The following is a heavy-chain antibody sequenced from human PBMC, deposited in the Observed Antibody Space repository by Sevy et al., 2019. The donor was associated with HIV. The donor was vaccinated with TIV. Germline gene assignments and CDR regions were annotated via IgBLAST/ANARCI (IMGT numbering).Heavy chain of an antibody. CDR1: GGSITSLY. D-gene: IGHD1-26*01. CDR2: IYYNGHI. J-gene: IGHJ4*02. V-gene: IGHV4-59*08. CDR3: AGENAWGRGYS. Sequence: SETLSLTCTVSGGSITSLYWNWIRQPPGKGLEWIANIYYNGHINNNPSLMSRVTLSLDTSTNQFSLRLSSVTAADTAMYYCAGENAWGRGYSWGQGTLVTVSS.